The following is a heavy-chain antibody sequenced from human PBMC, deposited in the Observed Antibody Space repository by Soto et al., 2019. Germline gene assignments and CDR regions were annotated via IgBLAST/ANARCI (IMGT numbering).Heavy chain of an antibody. CDR2: IIPIFTRT. CDR3: ARDVVRSTAGDS. J-gene: IGHJ4*02. Sequence: QLQLVQSGTEVMEPGSSVKVSCKASGGTFSTSSFVWVRQGPGQGLEWMGGIIPIFTRTNFAQKFQGRVTFSADESTRTTYMELRSLTSEDTAIYCCARDVVRSTAGDSWGQGTLVTVSS. V-gene: IGHV1-69*01. D-gene: IGHD2-15*01. CDR1: GGTFSTSS.